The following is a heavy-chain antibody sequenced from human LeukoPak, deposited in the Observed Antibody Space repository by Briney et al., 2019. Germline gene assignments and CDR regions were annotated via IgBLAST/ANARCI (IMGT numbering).Heavy chain of an antibody. V-gene: IGHV3-7*01. CDR2: TGQYGHDN. Sequence: GGSLRLSCAGSGFTFRNRWATWVRQAPGKGLEWVASTGQYGHDNDYVDSVRGRFTISRDFAKISLFLQMNSLRVEDTAVYYCAAGGAPGRFDYWGRGAPVTVSS. CDR1: GFTFRNRW. J-gene: IGHJ4*02. D-gene: IGHD6-13*01. CDR3: AAGGAPGRFDY.